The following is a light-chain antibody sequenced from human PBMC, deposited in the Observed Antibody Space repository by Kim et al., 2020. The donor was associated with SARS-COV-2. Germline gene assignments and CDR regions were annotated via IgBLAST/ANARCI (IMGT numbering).Light chain of an antibody. Sequence: GKTVNISCTRRSGSIASNYVQWYQQRPGSAPTTVIYEDNQRPSGVPDRFSGSIDSSSNSASLTISGLKTEDEADYYCQSYDSSNQVFGGGTQLTVL. J-gene: IGLJ2*01. CDR2: EDN. CDR3: QSYDSSNQV. V-gene: IGLV6-57*03. CDR1: SGSIASNY.